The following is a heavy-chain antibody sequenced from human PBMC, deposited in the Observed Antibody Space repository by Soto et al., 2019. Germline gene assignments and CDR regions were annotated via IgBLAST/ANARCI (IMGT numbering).Heavy chain of an antibody. Sequence: SETLSLTCTVSGGSISSSSYYWGWIRQPPGKGLEWIGSIYYSGSTYYNPSLKSRVTISVDTSKNQFSLKLSSVTAADTAVYYCARAVTRWDWFDPWGQGTLVTVSS. V-gene: IGHV4-39*01. CDR2: IYYSGST. CDR3: ARAVTRWDWFDP. D-gene: IGHD4-17*01. J-gene: IGHJ5*02. CDR1: GGSISSSSYY.